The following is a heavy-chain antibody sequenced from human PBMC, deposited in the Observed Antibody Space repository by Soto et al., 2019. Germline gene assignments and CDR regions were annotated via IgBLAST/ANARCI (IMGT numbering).Heavy chain of an antibody. CDR2: ISYDGSNK. V-gene: IGHV3-30*04. Sequence: GESLKISCAASGFTFSSYAMHWVRQAPGKGLEWVAVISYDGSNKYYADSVKGRFTISRDNSKNTLYLQMNSLRAEDTAVYYCARDRLLTVAAVLDYWGQGTLVTVSS. CDR1: GFTFSSYA. D-gene: IGHD6-25*01. J-gene: IGHJ4*02. CDR3: ARDRLLTVAAVLDY.